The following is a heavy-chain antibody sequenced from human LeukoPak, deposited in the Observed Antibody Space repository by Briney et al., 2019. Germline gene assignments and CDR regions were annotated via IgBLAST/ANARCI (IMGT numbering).Heavy chain of an antibody. CDR3: ARVPPGRPYSTSSYG. CDR1: GCIFSSYG. J-gene: IGHJ4*02. CDR2: IIPMCGSA. V-gene: IGHV1-69*06. Sequence: ASVKVSCKASGCIFSSYGIRWVRQAPGQGLEWMGGIIPMCGSANYAQKFQVRVTITADKSTSKAYMELRRLSSEAAAVYYCARVPPGRPYSTSSYGWGQGTLVTVSS. D-gene: IGHD5-18*01.